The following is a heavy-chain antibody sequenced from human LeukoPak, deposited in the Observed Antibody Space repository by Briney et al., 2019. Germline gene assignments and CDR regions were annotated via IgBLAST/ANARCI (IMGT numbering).Heavy chain of an antibody. CDR2: ISGSGGRT. CDR3: ARTLVGAKSGPDCYLDS. D-gene: IGHD1-26*01. V-gene: IGHV3-23*01. CDR1: GFSFTNNA. J-gene: IGHJ4*02. Sequence: GGSLSLSCAASGFSFTNNAMTWVGQAPGKGLEWVSAISGSGGRTFYPDSVKGRFIVSRDNSKNTLYLQINSLRDEDTAVYYCARTLVGAKSGPDCYLDSWGQGTLVTVSP.